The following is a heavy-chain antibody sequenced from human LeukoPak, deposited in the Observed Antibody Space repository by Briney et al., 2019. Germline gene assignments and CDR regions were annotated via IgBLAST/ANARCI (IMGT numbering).Heavy chain of an antibody. CDR2: INPNSGGT. V-gene: IGHV1-2*02. J-gene: IGHJ6*02. CDR3: ASLPRGDIVVVPAYGYYGMDV. CDR1: GYTFTGYY. Sequence: ASVKVSCKASGYTFTGYYMHWVRQAPGQGLEWMGWINPNSGGTNYAQKFQGRVTMTRDTSISTAYMELSRLRSYDTAVYYCASLPRGDIVVVPAYGYYGMDVWGQGTTVTVSS. D-gene: IGHD2-2*01.